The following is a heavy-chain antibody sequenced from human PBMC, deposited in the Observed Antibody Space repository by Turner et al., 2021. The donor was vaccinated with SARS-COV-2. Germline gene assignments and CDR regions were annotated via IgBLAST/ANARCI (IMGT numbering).Heavy chain of an antibody. V-gene: IGHV4-39*01. D-gene: IGHD3-3*01. Sequence: QLQLQESGPGLVKPSETLSLTCTVSGGSISSSSYYWGWIRQPPGKGLEWIGSIYYIGSTYYNPSLKSRVTISVDTSKNQFSLKLSSVTAADTAVYYCARQSGGLVVTIFGVVPYPWFDPWGQGTLVTVSS. CDR3: ARQSGGLVVTIFGVVPYPWFDP. CDR1: GGSISSSSYY. CDR2: IYYIGST. J-gene: IGHJ5*02.